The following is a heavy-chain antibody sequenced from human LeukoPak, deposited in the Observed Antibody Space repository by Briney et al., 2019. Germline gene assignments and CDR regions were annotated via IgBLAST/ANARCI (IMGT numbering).Heavy chain of an antibody. Sequence: ASVKVSCKASGYTFTSYYMHWVRQAPGQGLEWMGIINPSGGSTSYAQKFQGRVTMTRDTSTSTVYMELSSLRSEDTAVYYCAREYLVVVPAAIRWFDPWGQGTLVTVSS. CDR3: AREYLVVVPAAIRWFDP. D-gene: IGHD2-2*01. CDR1: GYTFTSYY. V-gene: IGHV1-46*01. CDR2: INPSGGST. J-gene: IGHJ5*02.